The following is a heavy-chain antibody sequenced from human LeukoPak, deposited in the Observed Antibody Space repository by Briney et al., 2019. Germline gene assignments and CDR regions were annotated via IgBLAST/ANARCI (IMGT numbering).Heavy chain of an antibody. D-gene: IGHD2-2*01. V-gene: IGHV4-39*07. Sequence: PSETLSLTCTVSGGSISSSSYYWGWIRQPPGKGLEWIGSIYYSGSTNYNPSLKSRVTISVDTSKNQFSLKLSPVTAADTAVYYCARDPGSTRGFDPWGQGTLVTVSS. CDR2: IYYSGST. CDR1: GGSISSSSYY. CDR3: ARDPGSTRGFDP. J-gene: IGHJ5*02.